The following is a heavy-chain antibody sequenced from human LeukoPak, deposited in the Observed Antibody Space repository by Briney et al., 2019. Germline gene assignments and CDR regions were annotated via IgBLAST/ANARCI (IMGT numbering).Heavy chain of an antibody. V-gene: IGHV3-20*04. CDR2: ISWNGGST. CDR3: ARRYSSTWYYFDY. CDR1: GFTFDDYG. Sequence: GGSLRLSCAASGFTFDDYGMSWVRQVPGQGLEWHSGISWNGGSTGYVDSVKGRFTISRDNAKNSLYLQMNSLRAEDTALYYCARRYSSTWYYFDYWGQGTLVTVSS. D-gene: IGHD6-13*01. J-gene: IGHJ4*02.